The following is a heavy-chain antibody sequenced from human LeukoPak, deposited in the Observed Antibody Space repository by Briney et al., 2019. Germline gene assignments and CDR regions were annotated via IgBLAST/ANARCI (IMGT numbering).Heavy chain of an antibody. Sequence: GGSLRLSCAASGFTFSSYAMSWVRQAPGKGLEWVSIISDSGANTYYADSVKGRFTISRDNSKNTLYLQMNSLRAEDTAVYYCARSGRLLWFGEDREFDYWGQGTLVTVSS. CDR1: GFTFSSYA. CDR2: ISDSGANT. J-gene: IGHJ4*02. D-gene: IGHD3-10*01. CDR3: ARSGRLLWFGEDREFDY. V-gene: IGHV3-23*01.